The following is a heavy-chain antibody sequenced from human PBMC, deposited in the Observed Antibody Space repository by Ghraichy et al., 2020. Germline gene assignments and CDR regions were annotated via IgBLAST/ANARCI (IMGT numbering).Heavy chain of an antibody. CDR3: ARDLTTSSYDFWSGYYFSRYYMDV. CDR2: IYSGGST. D-gene: IGHD3-3*01. CDR1: GFTVSSNY. Sequence: LSLTCAASGFTVSSNYMSWVRQAPGKGLEWVSVIYSGGSTYYADSVKGRFTISRDNSKNTLYLQMNSLRAEDTAVYYCARDLTTSSYDFWSGYYFSRYYMDVWGKGTTVTVSS. J-gene: IGHJ6*03. V-gene: IGHV3-53*01.